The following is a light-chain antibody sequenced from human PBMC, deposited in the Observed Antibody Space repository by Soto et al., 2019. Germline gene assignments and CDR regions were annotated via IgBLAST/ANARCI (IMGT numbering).Light chain of an antibody. V-gene: IGKV1-39*01. CDR3: QQSYSTPLFT. CDR2: AAS. J-gene: IGKJ3*01. CDR1: QSISSY. Sequence: DIQMTQSPSSLSASVGDRVTITCRASQSISSYLNWYQQKPGKAPKLLIYAASSLQSGVPSRFSGSGSWTDFTLTISSLQPEYFATYYCQQSYSTPLFTFGPGTKVDIK.